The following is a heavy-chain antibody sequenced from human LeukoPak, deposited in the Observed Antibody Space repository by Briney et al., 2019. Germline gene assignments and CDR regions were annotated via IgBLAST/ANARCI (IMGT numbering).Heavy chain of an antibody. CDR2: ITGRDDRT. J-gene: IGHJ4*02. CDR3: AKGPQLNSGYHPDS. D-gene: IGHD3-22*01. CDR1: GFTFSSAA. Sequence: GGSLRLSCAASGFTFSSAAMTWVRQAPGKGLEWVSAITGRDDRTYPADSVKGRFTITRDYDTIIVYFQVNDLRSEDTAIYYGAKGPQLNSGYHPDSWGQGTLVTVSS. V-gene: IGHV3-23*01.